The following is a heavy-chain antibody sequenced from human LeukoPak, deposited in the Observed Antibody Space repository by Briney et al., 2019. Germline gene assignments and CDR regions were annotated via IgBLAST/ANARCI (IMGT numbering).Heavy chain of an antibody. V-gene: IGHV3-53*01. CDR1: GFTVSSNY. D-gene: IGHD3-10*01. CDR2: IYSGGST. J-gene: IGHJ6*03. Sequence: GGSLRLSCAASGFTVSSNYMSWVRQAPGKGLEWVSVIYSGGSTYYADSVKGRFTISRDNSKNTLYLQMNSLRAEDTAVYYCAKGPGVGGSGSYYSYYYYYMDVWGKGTTVTVSS. CDR3: AKGPGVGGSGSYYSYYYYYMDV.